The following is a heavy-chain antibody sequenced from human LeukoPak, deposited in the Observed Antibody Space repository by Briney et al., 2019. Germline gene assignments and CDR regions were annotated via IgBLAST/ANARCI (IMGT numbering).Heavy chain of an antibody. Sequence: GGSLRLSCSASVFTFSSYCMSWVSQAPGKGREWVSHMSGSGASTYYADSVKGRFTISRDNSKNTLYLQMNSLRPEDTAIFYCAKRDSTPRTGYYYFDYWGQGILVTVSS. D-gene: IGHD2-15*01. V-gene: IGHV3-23*01. J-gene: IGHJ4*02. CDR3: AKRDSTPRTGYYYFDY. CDR1: VFTFSSYC. CDR2: MSGSGAST.